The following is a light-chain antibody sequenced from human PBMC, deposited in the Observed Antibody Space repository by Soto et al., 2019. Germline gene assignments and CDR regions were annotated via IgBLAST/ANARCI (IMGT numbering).Light chain of an antibody. J-gene: IGLJ3*02. CDR2: EDS. CDR1: SSDVGKYNL. V-gene: IGLV2-14*02. Sequence: QSALTQPASVSGSPGQSITISCTGTSSDVGKYNLVSWYQQHPGKAPKLMIYEDSKRPSGVSNRFSGSKSGNTASLTISGLQAEDEADYYCSSYTSSSTLVFGGGTKLTVL. CDR3: SSYTSSSTLV.